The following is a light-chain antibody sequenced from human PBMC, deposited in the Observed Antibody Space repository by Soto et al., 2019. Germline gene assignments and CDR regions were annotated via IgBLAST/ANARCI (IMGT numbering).Light chain of an antibody. Sequence: QSALTQPASVSGSPGQSITISCTGTRSDVGNYKLVSWYQQHPCKAPKLMIYEGSKRPSGVSNRFSGSKSGNTASLTISGLQAEDEADYYCCSYAGSSTNMVFGGGTKLTVL. CDR3: CSYAGSSTNMV. J-gene: IGLJ2*01. CDR1: RSDVGNYKL. CDR2: EGS. V-gene: IGLV2-23*01.